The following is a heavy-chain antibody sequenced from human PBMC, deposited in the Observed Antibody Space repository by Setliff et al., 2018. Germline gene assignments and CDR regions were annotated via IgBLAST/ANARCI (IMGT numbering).Heavy chain of an antibody. J-gene: IGHJ4*02. Sequence: GGSLRLSCAASGFTFSDSYMSWIRQAPGKGPEWVSFISSSSSYTIYADSVKGRFTVSRDNAKNSLHLQMSSLRAEDTAVYYCARALDYLDYWGQGTLVTVSS. V-gene: IGHV3-11*05. CDR3: ARALDYLDY. CDR1: GFTFSDSY. CDR2: ISSSSSYT.